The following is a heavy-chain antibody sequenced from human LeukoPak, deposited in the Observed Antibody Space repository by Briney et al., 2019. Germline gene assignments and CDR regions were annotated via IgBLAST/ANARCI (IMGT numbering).Heavy chain of an antibody. V-gene: IGHV1-69*04. Sequence: SVKVSCKASGDTFSSYAISWVRQAPGQGLEWMGRIIPILGIANYAQKFQGRVTITADKSTSTAYMGLSSLRSEDTAVYYCATMTTVDYYFDYWGQGTLVTVSS. CDR1: GDTFSSYA. J-gene: IGHJ4*02. CDR2: IIPILGIA. D-gene: IGHD4-17*01. CDR3: ATMTTVDYYFDY.